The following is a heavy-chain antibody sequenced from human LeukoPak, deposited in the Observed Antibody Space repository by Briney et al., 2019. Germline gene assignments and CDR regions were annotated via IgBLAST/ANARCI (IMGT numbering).Heavy chain of an antibody. V-gene: IGHV4-59*01. Sequence: SETLSLTCAVSGGSISPYYWSWIRQPPGKGLEWIGHFSHSGSTHYNPSLKSRVTISVDTSKSLFSLKLTSVTAADTAVYYCARRNTARPGERFDYWGQGILVTVSS. CDR1: GGSISPYY. CDR2: FSHSGST. J-gene: IGHJ4*02. D-gene: IGHD1-1*01. CDR3: ARRNTARPGERFDY.